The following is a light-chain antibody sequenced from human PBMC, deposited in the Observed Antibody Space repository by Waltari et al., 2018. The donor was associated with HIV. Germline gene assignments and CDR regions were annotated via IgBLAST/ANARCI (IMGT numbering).Light chain of an antibody. CDR1: SSDVGNYNL. V-gene: IGLV2-23*02. CDR3: CSYSGGSTYWV. Sequence: QSALTQPASLSGSPGQSITISCTGTSSDVGNYNLVSWYQQHPGHAPQLIIYEVNKRPSGVSNRFSASKSGNTASLTIFGLQPEDGADYYCCSYSGGSTYWVFGGGTKLTVL. CDR2: EVN. J-gene: IGLJ3*02.